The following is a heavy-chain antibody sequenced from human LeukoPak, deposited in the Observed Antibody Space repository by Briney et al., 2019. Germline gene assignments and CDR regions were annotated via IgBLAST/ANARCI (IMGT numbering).Heavy chain of an antibody. V-gene: IGHV4-59*13. D-gene: IGHD3-16*01. CDR3: ARVGRGDHTWGSYYCDH. J-gene: IGHJ4*02. CDR1: GDSFSSYH. Sequence: SETLSLTCTVSGDSFSSYHWSWLRQPPGNALYWIGYISSSGSTSYNPSLKSRLTISVDTSKNQFSLKLSSVTAADTAVYYCARVGRGDHTWGSYYCDHWGQGTLVSVSS. CDR2: ISSSGST.